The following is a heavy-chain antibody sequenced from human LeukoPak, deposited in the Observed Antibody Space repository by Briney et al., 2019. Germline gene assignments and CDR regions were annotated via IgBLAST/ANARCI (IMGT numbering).Heavy chain of an antibody. CDR2: IYHSGST. CDR1: GGSISSSNW. J-gene: IGHJ5*02. D-gene: IGHD3-22*01. CDR3: ARGGYYYDSSGYSDWFDH. Sequence: SETLSLTCAVSGGSISSSNWWSWVRQPPGKGLEWIGEIYHSGSTNYNPSLKSRVTISVDKSKNQFSLKLSSVTAADTAVYYCARGGYYYDSSGYSDWFDHWGQGTLVTVSS. V-gene: IGHV4-4*02.